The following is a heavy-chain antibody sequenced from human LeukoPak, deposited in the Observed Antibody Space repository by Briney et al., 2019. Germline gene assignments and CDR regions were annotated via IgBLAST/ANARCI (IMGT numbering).Heavy chain of an antibody. D-gene: IGHD3-16*02. CDR3: ARVRFYDYVWGSYRSRDAFDI. Sequence: GASVKVSCKASGYTFTSYAMNWVRQAPGQGLERMGWINTNTGNPTYAQGFTGRFVFSLDTSVSTAYLQISSLKAEDTAVYYCARVRFYDYVWGSYRSRDAFDIWGQGTMVTVSS. J-gene: IGHJ3*02. CDR2: INTNTGNP. CDR1: GYTFTSYA. V-gene: IGHV7-4-1*02.